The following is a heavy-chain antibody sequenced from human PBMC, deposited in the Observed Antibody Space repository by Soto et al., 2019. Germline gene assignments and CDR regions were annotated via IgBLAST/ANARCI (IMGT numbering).Heavy chain of an antibody. J-gene: IGHJ4*02. CDR1: GGSVRSGRYY. CDR2: IYYSGST. V-gene: IGHV4-61*01. Sequence: XESLSLPCTVTGGSVRSGRYYWSWIRQPPGKGLEWIGYIYYSGSTNYNPSLKSRVTISVDTSKNQFSLKLSSVTAADTAVYYCARVPTYYYDSSGYSVDDWAQGTLVTVS. CDR3: ARVPTYYYDSSGYSVDD. D-gene: IGHD3-22*01.